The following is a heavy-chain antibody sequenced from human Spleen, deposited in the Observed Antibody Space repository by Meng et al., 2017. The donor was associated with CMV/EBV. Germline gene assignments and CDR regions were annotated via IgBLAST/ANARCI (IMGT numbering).Heavy chain of an antibody. V-gene: IGHV3-11*01. CDR2: INGNGDTI. J-gene: IGHJ4*02. CDR3: ARDLRAYSMSSYFDY. Sequence: LSLTCAASGFTFSDHYMSWIRQAPGKGLEWVSYINGNGDTIYYADSVKGRVTISRDNAKSSLYLQMNSLRAEDTAVYYCARDLRAYSMSSYFDYWGQGTLVTVSS. CDR1: GFTFSDHY. D-gene: IGHD6-13*01.